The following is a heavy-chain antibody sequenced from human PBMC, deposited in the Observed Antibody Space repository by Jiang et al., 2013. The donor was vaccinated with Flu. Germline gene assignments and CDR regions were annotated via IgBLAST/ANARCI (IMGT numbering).Heavy chain of an antibody. V-gene: IGHV3-23*01. CDR3: AKDPSAYSNSWYYFDY. Sequence: FIISRDNSKNTLYLQMNSLRAEDTAVYYCAKDPSAYSNSWYYFDYWGQGTLVTVSS. J-gene: IGHJ4*02. D-gene: IGHD6-13*01.